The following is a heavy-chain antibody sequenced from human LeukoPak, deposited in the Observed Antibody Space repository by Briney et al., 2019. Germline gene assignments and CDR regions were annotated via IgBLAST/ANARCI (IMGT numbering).Heavy chain of an antibody. CDR1: GGSISSSSYY. J-gene: IGHJ6*03. Sequence: SETLSLTCTVSGGSISSSSYYWGWIRQPPGKGLEWIGSIYYSGSTYYNPSLKSRVTISVDTSKNQFSLKLSSVTAADTAVYYCARQVSYSSSWGYYYYMDVWGKGTTVTVSS. CDR3: ARQVSYSSSWGYYYYMDV. D-gene: IGHD6-13*01. V-gene: IGHV4-39*01. CDR2: IYYSGST.